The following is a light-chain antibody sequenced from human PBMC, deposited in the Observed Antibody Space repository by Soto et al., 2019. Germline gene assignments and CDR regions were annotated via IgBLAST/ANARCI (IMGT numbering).Light chain of an antibody. CDR1: QTVLTN. J-gene: IGKJ5*01. CDR2: GAS. Sequence: ETVMTQSPATLSVSPGERVTLSCRASQTVLTNLAWYHQKPGQAPRLLIYGASTRATGIPARFSGGGSGSEFTLTISSLQSEDFAVYYCQQYNNWPITFGQGTRLEIK. V-gene: IGKV3-15*01. CDR3: QQYNNWPIT.